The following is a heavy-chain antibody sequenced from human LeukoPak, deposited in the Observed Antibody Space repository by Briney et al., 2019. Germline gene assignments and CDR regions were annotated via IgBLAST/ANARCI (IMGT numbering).Heavy chain of an antibody. Sequence: GRSLRLSCAASGFTFSSYAMHWVRQAPGKGLEWVAVISYDGSNKYYADSVKGRFTISRDNSKNTLYLQMNSLRAEDTAVYYCARDPAADETYYFDYWGQGTLVTVSS. CDR1: GFTFSSYA. CDR2: ISYDGSNK. D-gene: IGHD2-15*01. V-gene: IGHV3-30-3*01. CDR3: ARDPAADETYYFDY. J-gene: IGHJ4*02.